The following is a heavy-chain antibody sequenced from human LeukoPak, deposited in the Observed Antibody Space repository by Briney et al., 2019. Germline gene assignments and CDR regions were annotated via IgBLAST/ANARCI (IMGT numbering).Heavy chain of an antibody. CDR1: GFTFDDYG. Sequence: AGGSLRLSCAASGFTFDDYGMSWVRQAPGKGLEWVSVIYSGGSTYYADSVKGRFTISRDNSKNTLYLQMNSLRAEDTAVYYCARVGYYDSSDMPDYWGQGTLVTVSS. CDR2: IYSGGST. J-gene: IGHJ4*02. D-gene: IGHD3-22*01. CDR3: ARVGYYDSSDMPDY. V-gene: IGHV3-53*01.